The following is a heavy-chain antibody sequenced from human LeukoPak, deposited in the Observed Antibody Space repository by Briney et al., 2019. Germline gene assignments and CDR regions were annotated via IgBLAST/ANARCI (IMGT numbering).Heavy chain of an antibody. CDR3: ASDSAAMTGIGYDY. Sequence: ASLKVSCKASGYTFTDHYVHWVRQAPGQGLEWMGWINPDSGDTSHAQKFQGRVTMTRDTSISTAYMELNRLRSDDTAVYYCASDSAAMTGIGYDYWGQGTLVTDS. D-gene: IGHD6-19*01. V-gene: IGHV1-2*02. CDR1: GYTFTDHY. J-gene: IGHJ4*02. CDR2: INPDSGDT.